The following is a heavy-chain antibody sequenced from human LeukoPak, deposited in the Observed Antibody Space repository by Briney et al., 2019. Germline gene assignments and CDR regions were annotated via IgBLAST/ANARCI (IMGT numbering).Heavy chain of an antibody. Sequence: GGSLRLSCAASGFTFSSYAMYWVRQAPGKGLEWVAVISYDGSNKYYADSVKGRFTISRDNSKNTLYLQMNSLRDEDTAVYYCARDPSSGSYPEYYFDYWGQGTLVTVSS. CDR1: GFTFSSYA. V-gene: IGHV3-30*01. CDR2: ISYDGSNK. D-gene: IGHD1-26*01. CDR3: ARDPSSGSYPEYYFDY. J-gene: IGHJ4*02.